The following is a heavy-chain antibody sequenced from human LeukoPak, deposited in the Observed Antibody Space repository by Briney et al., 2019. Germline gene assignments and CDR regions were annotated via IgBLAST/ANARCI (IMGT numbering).Heavy chain of an antibody. J-gene: IGHJ3*02. CDR3: ARDRQDFDWSTDAFDI. V-gene: IGHV1-2*06. D-gene: IGHD3-9*01. CDR1: GYTFTGYY. CDR2: INPNSGGT. Sequence: ASVKVSCKASGYTFTGYYMHWVRQAPGQGLEWMGRINPNSGGTNYAQKFQGRVTMTRDTSISTAYMELSRLRSDDTAVYYCARDRQDFDWSTDAFDIWGQGTMVTVSS.